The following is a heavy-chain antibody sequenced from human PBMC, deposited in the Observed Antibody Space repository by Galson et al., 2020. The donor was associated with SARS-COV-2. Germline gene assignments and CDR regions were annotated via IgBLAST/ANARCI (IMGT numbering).Heavy chain of an antibody. CDR1: GFNLSNYP. CDR3: ARGPRSGSYYGNH. D-gene: IGHD1-26*01. Sequence: VSLCLSCAPSGFNLSNYPLTWVRQPPGTALERVSTIKQRGSAKYYVDSVKGRFTISSDSAKNSVYLQMNSLRAEHTAVYYCARGPRSGSYYGNHWGQRTLVTGSS. V-gene: IGHV3-7*03. CDR2: IKQRGSAK. J-gene: IGHJ1*01.